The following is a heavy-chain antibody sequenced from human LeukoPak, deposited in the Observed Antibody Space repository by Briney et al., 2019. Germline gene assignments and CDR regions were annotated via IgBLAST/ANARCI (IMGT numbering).Heavy chain of an antibody. CDR2: IYTGGST. D-gene: IGHD6-13*01. Sequence: SETLSLTCTVSGDSIGRGSFYWSWIRQPAGKRLEWIGRIYTGGSTEYNPSLQSRVSISMDKSKNHFSLQLSSVTAADTAVYYCAWIISATGTGGYYFNYWGQGTLVTVSS. CDR3: AWIISATGTGGYYFNY. CDR1: GDSIGRGSFY. V-gene: IGHV4-61*02. J-gene: IGHJ4*02.